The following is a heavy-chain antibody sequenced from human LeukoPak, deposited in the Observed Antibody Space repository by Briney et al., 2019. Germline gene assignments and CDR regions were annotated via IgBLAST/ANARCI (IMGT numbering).Heavy chain of an antibody. CDR1: GFTFSTYG. Sequence: GRSLRLSCAASGFTFSTYGMHWVRQAPGKGLEWVADIWYDGSYKYYADSVQGRFIISRDNSINMVYLEMNSLRAEDTAVYYCAKDKGTQSLDHWGQGTLVTVSS. V-gene: IGHV3-33*06. J-gene: IGHJ4*02. CDR3: AKDKGTQSLDH. CDR2: IWYDGSYK. D-gene: IGHD1-14*01.